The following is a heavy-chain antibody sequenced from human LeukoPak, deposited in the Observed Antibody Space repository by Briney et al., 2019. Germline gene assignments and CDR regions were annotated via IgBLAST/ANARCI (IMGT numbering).Heavy chain of an antibody. D-gene: IGHD6-13*01. CDR1: GGSISSYY. J-gene: IGHJ4*02. CDR2: IYFSGST. V-gene: IGHV4-59*01. Sequence: SETLSLTCTVSGGSISSYYWSWIRQPPGEGLEWIGYIYFSGSTNYNPSLKSRVTISVDTSKNQFSLKLSSVTAADTAVYYCAREAYSSSWPYYFDYWGQGTLVTVSS. CDR3: AREAYSSSWPYYFDY.